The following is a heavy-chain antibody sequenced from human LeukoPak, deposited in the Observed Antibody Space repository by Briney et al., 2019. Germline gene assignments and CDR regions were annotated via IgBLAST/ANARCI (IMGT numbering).Heavy chain of an antibody. CDR1: GDSVSSNSAA. V-gene: IGHV6-1*01. D-gene: IGHD3-16*01. Sequence: SQTLSLTCAISGDSVSSNSAAWNWIRQSPSRGLEWLGRTYYRSEWYTYYAVSVKGRITINSDTSKNQFSLQLNSVTPEDTAVYYCARGWGGNIDQWGQGTLVTVSS. J-gene: IGHJ5*02. CDR3: ARGWGGNIDQ. CDR2: TYYRSEWYT.